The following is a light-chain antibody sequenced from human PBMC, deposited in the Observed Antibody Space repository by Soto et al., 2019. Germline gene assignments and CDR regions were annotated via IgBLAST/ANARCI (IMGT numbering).Light chain of an antibody. CDR1: SSDVGGYNY. CDR2: EVS. V-gene: IGLV2-14*01. J-gene: IGLJ1*01. Sequence: QSALTQPASVSGSPGQSITISCTGTSSDVGGYNYVSWYQQHPGKAPKLMIYEVSNRPSGVSDRFSGSKSGNTASLTISGLQAEDEGDYYCGSYTSSLYVFATGTKV. CDR3: GSYTSSLYV.